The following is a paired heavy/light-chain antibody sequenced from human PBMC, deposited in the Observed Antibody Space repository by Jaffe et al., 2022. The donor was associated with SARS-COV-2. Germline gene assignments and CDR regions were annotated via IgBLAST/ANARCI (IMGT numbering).Light chain of an antibody. CDR2: AVS. J-gene: IGKJ2*02. Sequence: IQMTQSPSSLSASVGDRVTITCRASETVSKYLHWYQQKPGKAPKLLVSAVSTLESGAPSRFSGSGSGTDFTLTINSLQPEDSATYYCQQTYSAVCTFGQGTKLEI. V-gene: IGKV1-39*01. CDR3: QQTYSAVCT. CDR1: ETVSKY.
Heavy chain of an antibody. CDR1: GGSISSGNYY. D-gene: IGHD2-8*01. J-gene: IGHJ5*02. CDR2: IYTSGST. Sequence: QVQLQESGPGLVKPSQTLSLTCTVSGGSISSGNYYWTWVRQPAGKGLEWIGRIYTSGSTTYNPSLKSRVSMSMDTSKNQFSLRLTSGTAADTAVYYCARCTSNNDFASFDIWGQGTLVTVSS. V-gene: IGHV4-61*02. CDR3: ARCTSNNDFASFDI.